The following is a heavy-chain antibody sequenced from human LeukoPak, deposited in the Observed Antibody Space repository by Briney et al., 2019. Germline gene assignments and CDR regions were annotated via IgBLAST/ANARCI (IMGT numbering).Heavy chain of an antibody. CDR3: ARDPEVNKQLPPDGFVY. CDR2: IWYDGSNT. J-gene: IGHJ4*02. CDR1: GFTFSSYG. D-gene: IGHD6-6*01. Sequence: PGGSLRLSCAVSGFTFSSYGMHWVRQAPGKGLEWVAVIWYDGSNTYYADSVKGRFTISRDNSKNMLHLQMNSLRAEDTAVYYCARDPEVNKQLPPDGFVYWGQGTLVTVSS. V-gene: IGHV3-33*01.